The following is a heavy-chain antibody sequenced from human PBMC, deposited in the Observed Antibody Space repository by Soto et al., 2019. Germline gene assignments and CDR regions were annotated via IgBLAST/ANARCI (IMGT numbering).Heavy chain of an antibody. Sequence: ASVKVSCKASGYTFTSYDINWVRQATGQGLEWMGWMNPNSGNTGYSQKFQGRVTITRDTSASTAYMELSSLRSEDTAVYYCARSNVVVPAANDYWGQGTLVTVSS. V-gene: IGHV1-8*01. CDR1: GYTFTSYD. J-gene: IGHJ4*02. CDR3: ARSNVVVPAANDY. CDR2: MNPNSGNT. D-gene: IGHD2-2*01.